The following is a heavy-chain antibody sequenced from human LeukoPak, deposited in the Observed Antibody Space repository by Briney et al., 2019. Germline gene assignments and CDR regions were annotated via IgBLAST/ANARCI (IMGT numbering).Heavy chain of an antibody. V-gene: IGHV1-8*01. J-gene: IGHJ6*03. Sequence: ASVKVSCKASGYTFTSYDINWVRQATGQGLEWMGWMNPNSGNTGYAQKFQGRVTMTRNTSISTAYMELGSLRSEDTAVYYCARGYSGYDITYYYYYYMDVWGKGTTVTVSS. CDR2: MNPNSGNT. CDR1: GYTFTSYD. CDR3: ARGYSGYDITYYYYYYMDV. D-gene: IGHD5-12*01.